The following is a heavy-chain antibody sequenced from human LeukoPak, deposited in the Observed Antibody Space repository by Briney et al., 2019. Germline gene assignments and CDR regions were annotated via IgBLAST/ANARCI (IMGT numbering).Heavy chain of an antibody. CDR3: AREMGGIVVVPAAITDY. Sequence: GASVKVSCKASGYTFTGYYMHRVRQAPGQGLEWMGWINPNSGGTNYAQKFQGRVTMTRDTSISTAYMELSRLRSDDTAVYYCAREMGGIVVVPAAITDYWGQGTLVTISS. V-gene: IGHV1-2*02. J-gene: IGHJ4*02. D-gene: IGHD2-2*02. CDR2: INPNSGGT. CDR1: GYTFTGYY.